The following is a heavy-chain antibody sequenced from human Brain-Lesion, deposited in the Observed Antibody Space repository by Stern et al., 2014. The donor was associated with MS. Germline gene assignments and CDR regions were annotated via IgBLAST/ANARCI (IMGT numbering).Heavy chain of an antibody. V-gene: IGHV4-61*02. CDR2: LFNTGRT. CDR1: GGSISSGGYY. D-gene: IGHD2-2*01. CDR3: ARGRVVPGFQYYATDV. J-gene: IGHJ6*02. Sequence: QLQLQESGPGLVKPSQTLSLSCTVSGGSISSGGYYWSWIRQPAGKGLGWIGRLFNTGRTSSNPSFKIRVPLHITPSKNTFFPRLTSMTAADTAVYYCARGRVVPGFQYYATDVWGQGTTVIVSS.